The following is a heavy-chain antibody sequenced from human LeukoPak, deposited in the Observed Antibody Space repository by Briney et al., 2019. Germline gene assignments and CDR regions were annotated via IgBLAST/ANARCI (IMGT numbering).Heavy chain of an antibody. Sequence: GGSLRLSCAASGFTFSSYEMNWVRQAPGKGLEWVSYISSSGSTIYYADSVKGRFTISRDNAKNSLYLQVNSLRAEDTAVYYCATLGDAFDIWGQGTMVTVSS. J-gene: IGHJ3*02. CDR1: GFTFSSYE. V-gene: IGHV3-48*03. D-gene: IGHD7-27*01. CDR3: ATLGDAFDI. CDR2: ISSSGSTI.